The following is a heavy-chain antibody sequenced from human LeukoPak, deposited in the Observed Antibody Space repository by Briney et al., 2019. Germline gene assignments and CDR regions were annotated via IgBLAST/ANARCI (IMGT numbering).Heavy chain of an antibody. D-gene: IGHD3-22*01. Sequence: ASVKVSCKASGYTFTGYYMHWVRQAPGQGLEWMGWINPNSGGTNYAQKFQGRVTMTRDTSISAAYMELSRLRSDDTAVYYCARGGDYYDSSAPGDPWGQGTLVTVSS. V-gene: IGHV1-2*02. J-gene: IGHJ5*02. CDR3: ARGGDYYDSSAPGDP. CDR2: INPNSGGT. CDR1: GYTFTGYY.